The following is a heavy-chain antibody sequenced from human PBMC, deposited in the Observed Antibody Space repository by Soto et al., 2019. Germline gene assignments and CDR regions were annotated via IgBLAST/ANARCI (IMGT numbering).Heavy chain of an antibody. CDR3: ARDRAGYYGMDV. Sequence: GGSLRLSCAASGFTFSSYSMNWVRQAPGKGLEWVSSISSSSSYIYYADSVKGRFTISRDNAKNSLYLQMNSLRAEDTAVYYCARDRAGYYGMDVRGQGNTVTVSS. CDR2: ISSSSSYI. D-gene: IGHD3-10*01. V-gene: IGHV3-21*01. J-gene: IGHJ6*02. CDR1: GFTFSSYS.